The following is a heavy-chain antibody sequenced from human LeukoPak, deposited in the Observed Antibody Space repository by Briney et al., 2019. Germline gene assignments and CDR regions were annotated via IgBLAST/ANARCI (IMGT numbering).Heavy chain of an antibody. D-gene: IGHD3-9*01. Sequence: PGGSLRLSCAASGFTFSKFGMHWVRQAPGKGLEWVALISDDGRNKYYADSVKGRFTISRDNSKNTLYLQMNSLRAEDTAVYYCARVRGRYFDWFDAFDIWGQGTMVTVSS. CDR1: GFTFSKFG. CDR3: ARVRGRYFDWFDAFDI. V-gene: IGHV3-30*03. J-gene: IGHJ3*02. CDR2: ISDDGRNK.